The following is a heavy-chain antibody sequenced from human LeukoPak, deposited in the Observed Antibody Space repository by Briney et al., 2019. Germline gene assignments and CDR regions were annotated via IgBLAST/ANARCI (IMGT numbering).Heavy chain of an antibody. CDR3: AREIGPIQLHLWGSAFDY. CDR1: GYTFIGYY. V-gene: IGHV1-46*01. CDR2: INPSGGST. D-gene: IGHD5-24*01. J-gene: IGHJ4*02. Sequence: ASVKVSCKASGYTFIGYYMYWVRQAPGQGLEWMGWINPSGGSTSYAQKFQGRVTMTRDTSTSTVYMELSSLRSEDTAVYYCAREIGPIQLHLWGSAFDYWGQGTLVTVSS.